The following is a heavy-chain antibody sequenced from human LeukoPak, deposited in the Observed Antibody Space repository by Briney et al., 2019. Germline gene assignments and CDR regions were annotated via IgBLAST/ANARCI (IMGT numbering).Heavy chain of an antibody. D-gene: IGHD5-18*01. V-gene: IGHV3-7*01. CDR1: GFTFSSYW. Sequence: PGGSLRLSCAASGFTFSSYWMSGVRQASGKGREWVANIKEDGSEKYYVDSVKGRFTISRDNAKNSLYLQMNSLRAEDTAVYYCARDYGAMGYWGQGTLVTVSS. CDR3: ARDYGAMGY. J-gene: IGHJ4*02. CDR2: IKEDGSEK.